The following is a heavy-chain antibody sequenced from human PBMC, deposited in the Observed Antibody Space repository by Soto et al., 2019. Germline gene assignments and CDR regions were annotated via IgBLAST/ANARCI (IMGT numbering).Heavy chain of an antibody. CDR1: GFTVSSNY. D-gene: IGHD3-22*01. J-gene: IGHJ6*02. V-gene: IGHV3-53*01. CDR3: AKDYYDSSGYYYYYGMDV. Sequence: GGSLRLSCAASGFTVSSNYMSWVRQAPGKGLEWVSVIYSGGSTYYADSVKGRFTISRDNSKNTLYLQMNSLRAEDTAVYYCAKDYYDSSGYYYYYGMDVWGQGTTVTAP. CDR2: IYSGGST.